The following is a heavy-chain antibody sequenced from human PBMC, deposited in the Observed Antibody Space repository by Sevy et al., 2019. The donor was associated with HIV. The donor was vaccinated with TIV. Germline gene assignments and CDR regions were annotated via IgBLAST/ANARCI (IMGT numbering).Heavy chain of an antibody. CDR1: GFTFSNYA. D-gene: IGHD3-22*01. V-gene: IGHV3-23*01. J-gene: IGHJ3*02. Sequence: GGSLRLSCETSGFTFSNYAMSWVRQAPGKGLEWVSSISGSGGETYYANSVKGRFTISRDKSKNTVYLQMNSLRAEDTAVYYCAKDMIVVVGEALDIWGQGTMVTVSS. CDR3: AKDMIVVVGEALDI. CDR2: ISGSGGET.